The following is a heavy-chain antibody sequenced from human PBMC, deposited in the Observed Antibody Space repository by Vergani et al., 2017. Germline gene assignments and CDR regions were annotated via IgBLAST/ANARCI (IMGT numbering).Heavy chain of an antibody. CDR2: IRSKAYGQAT. D-gene: IGHD3-10*01. Sequence: EVQLVESGGGLVKPGGSLRLSCAASGFTFSSYSMNWFRQAPGQGLEWVGGIRSKAYGQATIYAASVKGRFTISRDDSKSIAYLQMNNLQTEDTAMYYCVRDQVTMLRGSDALDIWGQGTMVTVSS. CDR3: VRDQVTMLRGSDALDI. V-gene: IGHV3-49*05. J-gene: IGHJ3*02. CDR1: GFTFSSYS.